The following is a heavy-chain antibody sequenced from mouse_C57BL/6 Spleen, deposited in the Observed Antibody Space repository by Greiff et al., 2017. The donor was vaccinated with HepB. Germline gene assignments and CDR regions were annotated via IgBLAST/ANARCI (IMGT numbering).Heavy chain of an antibody. D-gene: IGHD1-1*01. J-gene: IGHJ1*03. V-gene: IGHV5-6*02. CDR2: ISSGGSYT. CDR3: ARITTVVGYFDV. Sequence: EVKLVESGGDLVKPGGSLKLSCAASGFTFSSYGMSWVRQTPDKRLEWVATISSGGSYTYYPDSVKGRFTISRDNAKNTLYLQMSSLKSEDTAMYYCARITTVVGYFDVWGTGTTVTVSS. CDR1: GFTFSSYG.